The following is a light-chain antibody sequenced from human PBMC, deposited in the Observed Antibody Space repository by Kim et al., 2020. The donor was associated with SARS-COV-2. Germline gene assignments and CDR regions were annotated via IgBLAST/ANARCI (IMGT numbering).Light chain of an antibody. V-gene: IGKV1-27*01. CDR1: QGISNY. CDR2: AAS. Sequence: DIQMTQSPSFLSASVGDRVTITCRASQGISNYLAWYQQKPGKVPKLLIYAASTLQSGVPSRFSGSGSGTVLTLTISSLQTEDVATNYSHKHDRAPLTYGGEANV. J-gene: IGKJ4*01. CDR3: HKHDRAPLT.